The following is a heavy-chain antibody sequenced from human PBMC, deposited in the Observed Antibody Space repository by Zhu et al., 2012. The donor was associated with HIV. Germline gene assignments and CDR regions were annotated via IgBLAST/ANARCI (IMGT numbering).Heavy chain of an antibody. J-gene: IGHJ4*02. V-gene: IGHV4-61*01. CDR1: GGSVRSGSYY. CDR2: INYSGST. Sequence: QVQLQESGPGLVKPSETLSLTCNVSGGSVRSGSYYWSWIRQPPGKGLEWIAYINYSGSTNYNPSLKSRVTISVDTSKKQFSLKLSSVTAADTAVYYCARVPAAATTDPVFWGQGTLVTVSS. D-gene: IGHD1-26*01. CDR3: ARVPAAATTDPVF.